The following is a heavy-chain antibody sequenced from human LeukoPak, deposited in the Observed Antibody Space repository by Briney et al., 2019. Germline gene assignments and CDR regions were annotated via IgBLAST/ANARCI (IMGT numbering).Heavy chain of an antibody. CDR3: ARDPRWLTPDCTSTSCYENYFDP. J-gene: IGHJ5*02. CDR1: GYSISSGYQ. CDR2: IYHTGSA. D-gene: IGHD2-2*01. Sequence: PSETLSLTCVVSGYSISSGYQWAWIRQSPGKGLEWIGSIYHTGSAHYNPSLQGRVTISVDTSNNQFSLRLNSVTAADTAVYYCARDPRWLTPDCTSTSCYENYFDPWGQATLVTVSS. V-gene: IGHV4-38-2*02.